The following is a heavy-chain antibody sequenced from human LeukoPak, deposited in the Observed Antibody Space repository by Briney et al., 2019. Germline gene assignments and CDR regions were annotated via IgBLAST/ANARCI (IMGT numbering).Heavy chain of an antibody. V-gene: IGHV3-23*01. J-gene: IGHJ3*02. CDR3: ARGSSNWYRNSFDI. Sequence: PGGSLRLSCTASGFTSSSYAMNSVRQAPGKRLECVSAISGSAGTTYYYADSVKARFTISKDNSKNTLYLQMNRLGAEDTALYYCARGSSNWYRNSFDIWGRGTMVAVSS. D-gene: IGHD6-13*01. CDR2: ISGSAGTT. CDR1: GFTSSSYA.